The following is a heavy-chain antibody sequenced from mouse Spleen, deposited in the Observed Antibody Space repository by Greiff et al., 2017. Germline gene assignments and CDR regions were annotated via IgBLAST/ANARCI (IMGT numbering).Heavy chain of an antibody. D-gene: IGHD2-2*01. V-gene: IGHV1-69*01. CDR2: IDPSDSYT. CDR1: GYTFTSYW. J-gene: IGHJ1*03. Sequence: QVQLQQPGAELVMPGASVKLSCKASGYTFTSYWMHWVKQRPGQGLEWIGEIDPSDSYTNYNQKFKGKATLTVDKSSSTAYMQLSSLTSEDSAVYYCARDRGHDGYFGVWGTGTAVTVST. CDR3: ARDRGHDGYFGV.